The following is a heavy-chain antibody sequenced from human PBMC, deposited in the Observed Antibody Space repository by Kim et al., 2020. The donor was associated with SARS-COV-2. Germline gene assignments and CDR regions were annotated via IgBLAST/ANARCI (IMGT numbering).Heavy chain of an antibody. J-gene: IGHJ4*02. V-gene: IGHV3-48*02. CDR1: GSTFSGQS. CDR2: ITSNGRST. Sequence: GGSLRLSCVDSGSTFSGQSMNWIRQAPGKALEWVAFITSNGRSTEYADFAKGRFVISKENGLKSLFLQMNNLRDEDTAVYYCAEGSGHFLGNWGPGTLVTV. CDR3: AEGSGHFLGN. D-gene: IGHD1-26*01.